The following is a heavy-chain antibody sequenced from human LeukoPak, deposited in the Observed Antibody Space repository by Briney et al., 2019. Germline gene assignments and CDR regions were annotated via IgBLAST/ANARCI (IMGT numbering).Heavy chain of an antibody. V-gene: IGHV1-69*05. CDR3: ARDLRDYYDSSGPEDAFDI. CDR2: IIPIFGTA. CDR1: GGTFSSYA. D-gene: IGHD3-22*01. J-gene: IGHJ3*02. Sequence: GASVKVSCKASGGTFSSYAISWVRQAPGQGLEWMGRIIPIFGTANYARKFQGRVTITTDESMSTAYMELSSLRSEDTAVYYCARDLRDYYDSSGPEDAFDIWGQGTMVTVSS.